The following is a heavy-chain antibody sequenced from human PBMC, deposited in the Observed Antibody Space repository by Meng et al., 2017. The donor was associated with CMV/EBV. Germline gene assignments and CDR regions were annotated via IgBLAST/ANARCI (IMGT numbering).Heavy chain of an antibody. V-gene: IGHV3-53*01. D-gene: IGHD3-22*01. CDR3: ARDNSYYDSSGYPTPDWYFDL. CDR2: IYSGGST. CDR1: GFTVSSNY. Sequence: GESLKISCAASGFTVSSNYMSWVRQVPGKGLEWVSVIYSGGSTYYADSVKGRFTISRDNSKNTLYLQMNSLRAEDTAVYYCARDNSYYDSSGYPTPDWYFDLWGRGTLVTVSS. J-gene: IGHJ2*01.